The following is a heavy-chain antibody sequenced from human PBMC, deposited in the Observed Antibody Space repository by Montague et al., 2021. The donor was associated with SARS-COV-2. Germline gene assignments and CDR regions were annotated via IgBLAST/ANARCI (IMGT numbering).Heavy chain of an antibody. D-gene: IGHD4-17*01. Sequence: SLRLSCAASGFTFSSYGMHWVRQAPGKGLEWVAVIWYDGSNKYYADSVKGRFTISRDNSKNTLYLQMNSLRAEDTAVYYCAKAYCGDYLIDAFDIWGQGTMVTVSS. CDR1: GFTFSSYG. CDR3: AKAYCGDYLIDAFDI. V-gene: IGHV3-33*06. CDR2: IWYDGSNK. J-gene: IGHJ3*02.